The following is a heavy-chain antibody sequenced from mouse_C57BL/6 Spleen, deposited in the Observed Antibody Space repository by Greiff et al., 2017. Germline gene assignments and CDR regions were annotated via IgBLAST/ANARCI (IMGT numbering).Heavy chain of an antibody. V-gene: IGHV1-19*01. CDR1: GYTFTDYY. CDR2: INPYNGGT. J-gene: IGHJ4*01. D-gene: IGHD1-1*02. Sequence: EVQLQQSGPVLVKPGASVKMSCKASGYTFTDYYMNWVKQSHGKSLEWIGVINPYNGGTSYNQKFKGKATLTVDKSSSTAYMELNSLTSEDSAVYYCARGVVRKNRAMDYWGQGTSVTVSS. CDR3: ARGVVRKNRAMDY.